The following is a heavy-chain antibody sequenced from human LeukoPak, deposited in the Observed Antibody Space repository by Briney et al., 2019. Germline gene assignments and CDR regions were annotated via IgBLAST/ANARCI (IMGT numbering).Heavy chain of an antibody. CDR2: IGGGGGST. J-gene: IGHJ4*02. CDR3: AKDVRGYSSPFDY. Sequence: GGSLRLSCAGSGFTLSSYAMSWVRQAPGKGLEWVSAIGGGGGSTDYADSVKGRFTISRDNSKNTLYLQMNSLRAEDTAVYYCAKDVRGYSSPFDYWGQGTLVTVSS. CDR1: GFTLSSYA. V-gene: IGHV3-23*01. D-gene: IGHD3-10*02.